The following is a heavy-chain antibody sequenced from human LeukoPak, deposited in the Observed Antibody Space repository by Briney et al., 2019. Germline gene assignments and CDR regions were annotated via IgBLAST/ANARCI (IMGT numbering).Heavy chain of an antibody. D-gene: IGHD1-26*01. V-gene: IGHV1-46*01. CDR2: INPSGGST. CDR3: ATSPSIVGASDAFDI. Sequence: ASVRVSCKASGYTFTIYYMHWVRQAPGQGREWMGIINPSGGSTSYAQKFQGRVTMTRDTSTSTVYMELSSLRSEDTAVYYCATSPSIVGASDAFDIWGQGTMVTVSS. CDR1: GYTFTIYY. J-gene: IGHJ3*02.